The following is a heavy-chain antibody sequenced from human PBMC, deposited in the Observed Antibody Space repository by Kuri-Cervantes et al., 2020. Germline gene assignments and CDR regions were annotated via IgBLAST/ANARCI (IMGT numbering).Heavy chain of an antibody. V-gene: IGHV3-7*01. CDR2: IKQDGSEK. CDR1: GFTFSSYW. J-gene: IGHJ6*03. Sequence: GESLKISCAASGFTFSSYWMSWVRQAPGKGLEWVANIKQDGSEKYYVDPVKGRFTISRDNAKNSLYLQMNSLRAEDTAVYYCAREDYAGITIFGVVIHMDVWGKGTTVTVSS. D-gene: IGHD3-3*01. CDR3: AREDYAGITIFGVVIHMDV.